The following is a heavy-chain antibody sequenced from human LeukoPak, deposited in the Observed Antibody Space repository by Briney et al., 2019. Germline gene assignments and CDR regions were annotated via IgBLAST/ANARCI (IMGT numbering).Heavy chain of an antibody. D-gene: IGHD2-15*01. Sequence: PGGSLRLPCAASGFTVSSNYMSWVRQAPGKGLEWVSVIYSGGSTYYADSVKGRFTISRDNSKNTLYLQMNSLRAEDTAVYYCARDGCSGGSCYTPREYYYYGMDVWGKGTTVTVSS. CDR1: GFTVSSNY. J-gene: IGHJ6*04. CDR3: ARDGCSGGSCYTPREYYYYGMDV. CDR2: IYSGGST. V-gene: IGHV3-53*01.